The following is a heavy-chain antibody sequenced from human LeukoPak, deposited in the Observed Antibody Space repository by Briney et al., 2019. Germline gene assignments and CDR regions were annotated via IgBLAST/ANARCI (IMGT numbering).Heavy chain of an antibody. CDR2: FDPEDGET. J-gene: IGHJ4*02. CDR3: ATLDQLWFDY. Sequence: GASVKVSCKVSGYTLTGLSMHWVRQAPGQGLEWMGGFDPEDGETIYAQKFQGRVTMTEDTSTDTAYMELSSLRSEDTAVYYCATLDQLWFDYWGQGTLVTVSS. CDR1: GYTLTGLS. D-gene: IGHD5-18*01. V-gene: IGHV1-24*01.